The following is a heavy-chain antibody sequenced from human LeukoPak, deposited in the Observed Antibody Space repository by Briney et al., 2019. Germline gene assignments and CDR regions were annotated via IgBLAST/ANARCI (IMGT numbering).Heavy chain of an antibody. CDR2: INHSGST. CDR3: AREVTVTTRYNWFDP. CDR1: GGSFSGYY. J-gene: IGHJ5*02. D-gene: IGHD4-11*01. V-gene: IGHV4-34*01. Sequence: PSETLSLTCAVYGGSFSGYYWSWIRQPPGKGLEWIGEINHSGSTNYNPSLKSRVTILVDTSKNQFSLKLSSVTAADTAVYYCAREVTVTTRYNWFDPWGQGTLVTVSS.